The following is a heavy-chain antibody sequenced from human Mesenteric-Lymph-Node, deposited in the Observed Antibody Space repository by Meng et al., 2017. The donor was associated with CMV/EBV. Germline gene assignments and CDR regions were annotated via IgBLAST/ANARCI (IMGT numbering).Heavy chain of an antibody. CDR3: ARALTYYGSGSYHGKYYYFDY. CDR1: YY. CDR2: INPNSGGT. D-gene: IGHD3-10*01. J-gene: IGHJ4*02. V-gene: IGHV1-2*06. Sequence: YYRHWVRQAPGQGREWIGRINPNSGGTNYAQKLQGRVTMTRDTSISTAYMELSRLRSDDTAVYYCARALTYYGSGSYHGKYYYFDYWGQGTLVTVSS.